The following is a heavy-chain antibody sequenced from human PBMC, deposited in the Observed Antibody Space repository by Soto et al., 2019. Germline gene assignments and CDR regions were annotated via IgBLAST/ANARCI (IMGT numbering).Heavy chain of an antibody. D-gene: IGHD4-17*01. V-gene: IGHV4-4*07. Sequence: LPATLSPTCTHSGGSISNYSWSSILVSAGNGLEWIGRIYTSGNTNYNPSLKGRVTMSVDVSKKQFSLKLSSVAAADTAVYYCARDDNGDNGREFDPWGQGTLPTDSS. J-gene: IGHJ5*02. CDR1: GGSISNYS. CDR3: ARDDNGDNGREFDP. CDR2: IYTSGNT.